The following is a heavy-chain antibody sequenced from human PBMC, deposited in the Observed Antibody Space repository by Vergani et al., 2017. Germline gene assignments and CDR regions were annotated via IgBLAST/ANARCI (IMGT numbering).Heavy chain of an antibody. J-gene: IGHJ5*01. D-gene: IGHD1-1*01. V-gene: IGHV3-33*01. CDR1: GFTFSSHG. Sequence: QVQLVESEGGVVQPGRSLTLSCVASGFTFSSHGMHWVRQAPGKGLEWVAVIWYDGSNKYYGDSVKGRFTISRDNSKNTLYLQMNSLRVEDTAVYYCARWGNEKRIESWGQGTLVTVSS. CDR2: IWYDGSNK. CDR3: ARWGNEKRIES.